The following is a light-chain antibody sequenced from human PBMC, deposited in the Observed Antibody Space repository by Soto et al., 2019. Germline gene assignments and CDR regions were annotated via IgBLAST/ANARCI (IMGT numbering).Light chain of an antibody. V-gene: IGLV2-14*01. CDR2: EVN. CDR1: SSDIGAYDY. Sequence: QSALTQPASLSGSPGQSITISCTGTSSDIGAYDYVSWFQQHPGKAPKLMISEVNNRPSGVSNRFSGSKSGNTAYLTISGLQVEDEAEYYCAAWDDSLNGFYVFGTGTKVTV. J-gene: IGLJ1*01. CDR3: AAWDDSLNGFYV.